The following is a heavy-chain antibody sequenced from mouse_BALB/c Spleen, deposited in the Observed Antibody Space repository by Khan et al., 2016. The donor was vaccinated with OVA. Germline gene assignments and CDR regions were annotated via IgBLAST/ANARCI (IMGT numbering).Heavy chain of an antibody. CDR3: ARDYGSSYYYFDY. D-gene: IGHD1-1*01. J-gene: IGHJ2*01. V-gene: IGHV3-2*02. CDR2: ISYSGST. CDR1: GYSITSDYA. Sequence: EVQLQESGPGLVKPSQSLSLTCTVTGYSITSDYAWNWIRQFPGNKLEWMGYISYSGSTSYNPSLKSRISITRDTSTHQFFLQLNSVTTEDTATYYCARDYGSSYYYFDYWGQGTTLTVSS.